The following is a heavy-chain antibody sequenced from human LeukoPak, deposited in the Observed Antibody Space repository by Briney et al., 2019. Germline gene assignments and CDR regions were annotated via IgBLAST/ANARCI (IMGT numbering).Heavy chain of an antibody. CDR2: INPSGANT. V-gene: IGHV1-46*01. Sequence: GASVKVSCKASGDTVTTDYTHWLRQAPGQGLEWMGIINPSGANTSYAQKFQGRVTVTRDMSTSTVYMELSSLRSEDTALYYCEVVGTTSGGFDYWGQGTPVTVSS. CDR1: GDTVTTDY. D-gene: IGHD1-26*01. J-gene: IGHJ4*02. CDR3: EVVGTTSGGFDY.